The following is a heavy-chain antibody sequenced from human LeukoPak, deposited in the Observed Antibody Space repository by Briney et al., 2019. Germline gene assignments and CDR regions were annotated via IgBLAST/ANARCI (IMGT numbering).Heavy chain of an antibody. CDR1: GFTFSSYW. Sequence: KSGGSLRLSCAASGFTFSSYWMHWVRQAPGKGLEWVSSIDSSSSHIYYADSVKGRFTISRDNTKSSLYLQMNSLRAEDMAVYYCARGYCGGDCYGDWGQGTLVTVSS. CDR2: IDSSSSHI. D-gene: IGHD2-21*02. CDR3: ARGYCGGDCYGD. V-gene: IGHV3-21*01. J-gene: IGHJ1*01.